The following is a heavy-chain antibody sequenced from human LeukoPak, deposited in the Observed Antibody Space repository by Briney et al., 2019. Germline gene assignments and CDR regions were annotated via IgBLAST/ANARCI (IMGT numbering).Heavy chain of an antibody. J-gene: IGHJ6*02. V-gene: IGHV3-7*03. CDR3: AKDGGSSTSLSYYYYGMDV. D-gene: IGHD2-2*01. Sequence: GGSLRLSCAASGFTFSSYWMSWVRQAPGNGLEWVANIKQDGSEKYYVDSVKGRFTISRDNAKNSLYLQMNSLRAEDTAVYYCAKDGGSSTSLSYYYYGMDVWGQGTTVTVSS. CDR2: IKQDGSEK. CDR1: GFTFSSYW.